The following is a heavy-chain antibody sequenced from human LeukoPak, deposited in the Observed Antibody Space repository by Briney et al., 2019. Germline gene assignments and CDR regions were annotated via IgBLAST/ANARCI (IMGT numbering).Heavy chain of an antibody. D-gene: IGHD1-1*01. CDR1: GYIFTNYG. CDR3: ARDYLTTGTTAFYI. V-gene: IGHV1-18*01. J-gene: IGHJ3*02. Sequence: GASVKVSRKTSGYIFTNYGISWVRQAPGQGLERMGWISSDNGNTNYAQKLQGRVTVTTDTSTNTAYLELRSLRSDDTAVYYCARDYLTTGTTAFYIWGQGTVVTVSS. CDR2: ISSDNGNT.